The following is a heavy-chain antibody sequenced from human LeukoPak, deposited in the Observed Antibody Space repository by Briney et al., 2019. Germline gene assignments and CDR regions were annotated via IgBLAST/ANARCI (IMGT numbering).Heavy chain of an antibody. J-gene: IGHJ5*02. V-gene: IGHV3-30*03. CDR1: GFTFTSYV. Sequence: GGSLRLSCAASGFTFTSYVMHWVRQAPGKGLQWVALISYDGSNKYYTDSVKGRFTISRDNSKNTLYLQMNSLRAEDTAVYYCARPRGAAAGTFGFDPWGQGTLVTVSS. CDR2: ISYDGSNK. CDR3: ARPRGAAAGTFGFDP. D-gene: IGHD6-13*01.